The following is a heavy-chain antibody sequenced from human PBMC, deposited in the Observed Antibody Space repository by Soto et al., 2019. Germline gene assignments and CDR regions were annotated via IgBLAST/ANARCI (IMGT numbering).Heavy chain of an antibody. Sequence: LRLSCAASVFTFSNDWMHWVRQAPGKGLEWVSRINADGGSTHYADSVRGRFTISRDNAKNTLFLQLNSLRVEDTAIYYCIKVLTRGVGVPRFYFDSWGQGTLVTVSS. D-gene: IGHD3-9*01. CDR3: IKVLTRGVGVPRFYFDS. V-gene: IGHV3-74*01. CDR1: VFTFSNDW. CDR2: INADGGST. J-gene: IGHJ4*02.